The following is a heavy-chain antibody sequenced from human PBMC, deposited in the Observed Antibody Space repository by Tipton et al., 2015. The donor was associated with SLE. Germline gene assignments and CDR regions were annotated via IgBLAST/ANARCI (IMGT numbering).Heavy chain of an antibody. Sequence: QSGAEVKKPGASVKVSCKASGYTFTSYDINWVRQATGQGLEWMGWMNPNSGNTGYAQKFQGRVTMTRNTSISTTYMELNSLRSEDTAVYYCASRRGYGDYRWYGFDYWGQGTLVTVSS. CDR3: ASRRGYGDYRWYGFDY. CDR2: MNPNSGNT. D-gene: IGHD4-17*01. J-gene: IGHJ4*02. CDR1: GYTFTSYD. V-gene: IGHV1-8*01.